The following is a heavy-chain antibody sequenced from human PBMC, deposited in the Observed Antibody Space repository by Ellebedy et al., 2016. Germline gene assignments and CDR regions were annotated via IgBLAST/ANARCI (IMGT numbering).Heavy chain of an antibody. D-gene: IGHD6-19*01. V-gene: IGHV3-33*06. Sequence: GGSLRLSXAASGFTFGDYGMHWVRQAPGKGLEWVALIWYDGSETYHADSVKGRFTISRDNSKDTLYLQMDSLRVEDTAVYYCAKDMYSSTSSRCDSWGQGTLVTVSS. CDR2: IWYDGSET. J-gene: IGHJ4*02. CDR3: AKDMYSSTSSRCDS. CDR1: GFTFGDYG.